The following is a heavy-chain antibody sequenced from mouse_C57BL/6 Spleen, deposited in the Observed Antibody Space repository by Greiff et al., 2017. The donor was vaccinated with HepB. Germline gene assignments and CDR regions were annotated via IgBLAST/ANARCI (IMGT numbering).Heavy chain of an antibody. Sequence: VQLQESGAELVRPGASVTLSCKASGYTFTDYEMHWVKQTPVHGLEWIGAIDPETGGTAYNQKFKGKAILTADKSSSTAYMELRSLTSEDSAVYYCTRWEEYWGQGTTLTVSS. V-gene: IGHV1-15*01. D-gene: IGHD4-1*01. CDR2: IDPETGGT. J-gene: IGHJ2*01. CDR3: TRWEEY. CDR1: GYTFTDYE.